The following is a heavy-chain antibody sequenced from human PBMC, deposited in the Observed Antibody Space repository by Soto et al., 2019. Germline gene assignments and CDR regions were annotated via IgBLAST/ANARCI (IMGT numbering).Heavy chain of an antibody. D-gene: IGHD3-16*02. CDR1: GFTFSSYA. J-gene: IGHJ6*02. CDR3: ARARGYDYVWGSYRPLGYYYGMDV. V-gene: IGHV3-30-3*01. CDR2: ISYDGSNK. Sequence: QVQLVESGGGVVQPGRSLRLSCAASGFTFSSYAMHWVRQAPGKGLEWVAVISYDGSNKYYADSVKGRFTISRDNSKNTLYLQMNSLRAEDTAVYYCARARGYDYVWGSYRPLGYYYGMDVWGQGTX.